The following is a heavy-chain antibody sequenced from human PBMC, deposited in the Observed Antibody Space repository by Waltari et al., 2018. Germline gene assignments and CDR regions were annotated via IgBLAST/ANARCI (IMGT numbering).Heavy chain of an antibody. J-gene: IGHJ5*02. CDR2: IYYSGTT. D-gene: IGHD5-18*01. Sequence: QVQLQESGPRLVKPSLTLSLTCTVSGDSTTSGGYYWSWIRQHPGKGLEWIGYIYYSGTTYYNPSLKSRVTISIDRSKNQFYLNLTSVTVADTAVYYCAREAYSYGPWGQGTLVTVSS. CDR3: AREAYSYGP. CDR1: GDSTTSGGYY. V-gene: IGHV4-31*03.